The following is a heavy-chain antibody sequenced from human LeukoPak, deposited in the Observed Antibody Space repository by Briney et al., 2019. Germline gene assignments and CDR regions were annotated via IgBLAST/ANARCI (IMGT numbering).Heavy chain of an antibody. V-gene: IGHV3-23*01. J-gene: IGHJ6*02. D-gene: IGHD6-19*01. CDR3: GRPTKYWLVRGNGVDV. CDR1: GLTFTSYA. CDR2: IDAGGGDT. Sequence: GGSLRLSCAASGLTFTSYAMTWVRQAPGKGLEWVSSIDAGGGDTYHSDSVKGRFTISRDNSMNTLYLQMNSLRADDTAVYYCGRPTKYWLVRGNGVDVWGQGTTVTVSS.